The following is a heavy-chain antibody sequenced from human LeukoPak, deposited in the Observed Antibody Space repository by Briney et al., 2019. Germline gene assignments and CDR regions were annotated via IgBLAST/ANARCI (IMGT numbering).Heavy chain of an antibody. D-gene: IGHD6-19*01. V-gene: IGHV4-4*07. CDR1: GGSISSYY. CDR3: ARFSAVAGTFLLDY. Sequence: PSETLSLTCTVSGGSISSYYWSWIRQPAGKGLEWIGRIYTSGSTNYNPSLKSRVTTSVDTSKNQFSLKLSSVTAADTAVYYCARFSAVAGTFLLDYWGQGTLVTVSS. J-gene: IGHJ4*02. CDR2: IYTSGST.